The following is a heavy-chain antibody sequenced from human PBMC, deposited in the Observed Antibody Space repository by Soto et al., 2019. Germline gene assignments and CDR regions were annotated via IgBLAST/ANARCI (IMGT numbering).Heavy chain of an antibody. V-gene: IGHV3-74*01. Sequence: EVQLVESGGGLVQPGGSLRLSCAGSGFTFRNYWMHWVRQAPGKGLEWVSRIDHDGHTDYADSVRGRFTISRDNAENTLYLQMNSLRPEDTAVYYCVRDSHGDYWGQGTLVTVSS. CDR2: IDHDGHT. J-gene: IGHJ4*02. CDR1: GFTFRNYW. CDR3: VRDSHGDY.